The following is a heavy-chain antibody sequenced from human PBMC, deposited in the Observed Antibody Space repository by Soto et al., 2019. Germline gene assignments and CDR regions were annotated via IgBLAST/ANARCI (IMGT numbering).Heavy chain of an antibody. V-gene: IGHV3-23*01. CDR2: VGAGGGDT. CDR3: VKCGTSRSRSGWCQWFDP. CDR1: GFTFRDSA. Sequence: EAQGFESGGGLAQPGGSLRLSCAASGFTFRDSAMNWVRQAPGKGLEWVTAVGAGGGDTYYIDSVKGRFIISRDNSKNMLYLQMNSLRVEDTAVYFCVKCGTSRSRSGWCQWFDPWGQGTLVVVSS. J-gene: IGHJ5*02. D-gene: IGHD6-19*01.